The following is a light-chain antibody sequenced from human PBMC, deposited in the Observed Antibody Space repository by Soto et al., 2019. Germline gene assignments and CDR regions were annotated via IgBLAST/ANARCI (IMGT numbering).Light chain of an antibody. CDR2: ATS. CDR3: LQNSRYATWT. CDR1: QGIKND. Sequence: AIQMTQSPSSLSASVGVRVTITCRASQGIKNDLGWFQPKPGKAPKLMFYATSRLQSGVPSRTGGSGSGRDFSLTNSGLQPEDCAAYACLQNSRYATWTGGTGTKVYIK. J-gene: IGKJ1*01. V-gene: IGKV1-6*01.